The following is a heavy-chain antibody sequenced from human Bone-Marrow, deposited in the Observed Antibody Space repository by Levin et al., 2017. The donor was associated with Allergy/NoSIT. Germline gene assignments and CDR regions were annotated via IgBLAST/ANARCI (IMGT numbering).Heavy chain of an antibody. D-gene: IGHD3-9*01. CDR1: GFTFRDYP. V-gene: IGHV3-30*04. J-gene: IGHJ4*02. Sequence: LSLTCAASGFTFRDYPLHWVRQAPGRGLEWVAVISYNEMKTHYGDPVKGRFIISRDNSKNTVYLQMNILKSEDTAVYYCARGPFLTGPDYWGQGTRVAVS. CDR2: ISYNEMKT. CDR3: ARGPFLTGPDY.